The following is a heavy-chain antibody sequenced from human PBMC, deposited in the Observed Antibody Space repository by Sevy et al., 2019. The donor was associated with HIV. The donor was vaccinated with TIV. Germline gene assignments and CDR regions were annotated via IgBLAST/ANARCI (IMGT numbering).Heavy chain of an antibody. CDR3: ARANYYDSSGYKDAIDY. J-gene: IGHJ4*02. Sequence: ASVKVSCKASGYTFTGYYMHWVRQAPGQGLEWMGWINPNSGGTNYAQKFQGRVTMTRDTSISTAYMELSRLRSDDTAVYYCARANYYDSSGYKDAIDYWGKGTLVTVSS. CDR1: GYTFTGYY. V-gene: IGHV1-2*02. D-gene: IGHD3-22*01. CDR2: INPNSGGT.